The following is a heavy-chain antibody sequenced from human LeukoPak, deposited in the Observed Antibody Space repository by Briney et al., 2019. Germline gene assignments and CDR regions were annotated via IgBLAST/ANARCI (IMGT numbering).Heavy chain of an antibody. J-gene: IGHJ4*02. V-gene: IGHV3-21*01. CDR2: ISSSSSYI. CDR1: GFTFSSYS. D-gene: IGHD3-3*01. Sequence: PGGSLRLSCAASGFTFSSYSMNWVRQAPGKGLEWVSSISSSSSYIYYADSVKGRFTISRDNAKDSLYLQMNSLRAEDTAVYYCAREGLESGGFDYWGQGTLVTVSS. CDR3: AREGLESGGFDY.